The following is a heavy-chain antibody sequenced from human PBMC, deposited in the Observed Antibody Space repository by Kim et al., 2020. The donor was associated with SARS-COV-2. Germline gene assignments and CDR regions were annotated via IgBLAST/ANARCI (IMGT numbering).Heavy chain of an antibody. D-gene: IGHD6-13*01. J-gene: IGHJ5*02. CDR3: ARLSSPGIAAAGHVGRWFDP. CDR2: IYYSGST. Sequence: SETLSLTCTVSGGSISSYYWSWIRQPPGKGLEWIGYIYYSGSTNYNPSLKSRVTISVDTSKNQFSLKLSSVTAADTAVYYCARLSSPGIAAAGHVGRWFDPWGQGTLVTVSS. CDR1: GGSISSYY. V-gene: IGHV4-59*01.